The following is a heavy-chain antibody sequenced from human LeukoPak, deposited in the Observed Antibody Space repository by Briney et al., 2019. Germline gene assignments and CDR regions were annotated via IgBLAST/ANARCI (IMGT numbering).Heavy chain of an antibody. D-gene: IGHD3-10*01. V-gene: IGHV3-48*01. Sequence: GGSLRLSCAASGFTFDTFGMHWVRRAPGQGLGWLSYISYSGRVIYYADSVKGRFTISRDNDENSLYLQMSSLRAEDTAVYYCARDDSGYYYYMDFWGEGTTVTVSS. J-gene: IGHJ6*03. CDR3: ARDDSGYYYYMDF. CDR2: ISYSGRVI. CDR1: GFTFDTFG.